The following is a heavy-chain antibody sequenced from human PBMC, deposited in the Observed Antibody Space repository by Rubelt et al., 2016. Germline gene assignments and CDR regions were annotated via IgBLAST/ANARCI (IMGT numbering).Heavy chain of an antibody. CDR1: GGSINSYY. Sequence: QVQLQESGPGLVKPSETLSLTCTVSGGSINSYYWSWIRQPPGKGLEWIGYIYYTGSTNYNPSLTSRVTISKDTSKNQFSRKLTSVTAADTAIYYCARPRLPDYYTTFDYWGQGSLVTVSS. J-gene: IGHJ4*02. CDR2: IYYTGST. V-gene: IGHV4-59*01. CDR3: ARPRLPDYYTTFDY. D-gene: IGHD3-9*01.